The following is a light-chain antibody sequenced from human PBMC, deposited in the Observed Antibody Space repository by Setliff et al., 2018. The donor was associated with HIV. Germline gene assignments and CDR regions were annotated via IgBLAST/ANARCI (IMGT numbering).Light chain of an antibody. J-gene: IGLJ2*01. Sequence: QSVLTQPASVSGSPGQSITLSCTGTSSDVGSYDLVSWYQQHPGKAPKLLIYEVNKRPSGISNRFSASKSGNTASLSISGLQPEDEADYYCCSYAGSTTLVFGGGTQLTVL. V-gene: IGLV2-23*02. CDR3: CSYAGSTTLV. CDR1: SSDVGSYDL. CDR2: EVN.